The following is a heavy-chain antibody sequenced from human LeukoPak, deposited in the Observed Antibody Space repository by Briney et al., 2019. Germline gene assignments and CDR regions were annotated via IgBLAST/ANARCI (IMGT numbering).Heavy chain of an antibody. Sequence: PSETLSLTCAVYGGSFSGYYWSWIRQPPGKGLEWIGEINHSGSTNYNPSLKSRVTISVDTSKNQFSLKLSSVTAADTAVYYCAREKYPYGMDVWGQGTTVTVSS. CDR2: INHSGST. V-gene: IGHV4-34*01. CDR3: AREKYPYGMDV. CDR1: GGSFSGYY. D-gene: IGHD2-2*01. J-gene: IGHJ6*02.